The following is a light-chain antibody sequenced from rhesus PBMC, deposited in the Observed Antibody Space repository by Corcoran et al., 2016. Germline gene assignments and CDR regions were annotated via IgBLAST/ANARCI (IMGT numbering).Light chain of an antibody. Sequence: DIQMTQSPSALSASVGDRVTISCRASQNIYSNLEWYQQKPGKAPKLLIYAASSLQTGIPSRFSGSGAGTDCTLTISSLQPEDVATYYCLQYNSDPYSFGQGTKVEIK. V-gene: IGKV1S12*01. CDR1: QNIYSN. J-gene: IGKJ2*01. CDR3: LQYNSDPYS. CDR2: AAS.